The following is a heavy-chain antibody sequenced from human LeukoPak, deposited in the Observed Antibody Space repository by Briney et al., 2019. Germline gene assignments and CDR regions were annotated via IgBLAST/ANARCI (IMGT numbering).Heavy chain of an antibody. CDR3: ARDTADIVVVPAAWKAFDI. Sequence: GGSLRLSCAASGFTFDDYAMHWVRQAPGKGLEWVSGISWNSGSIGYADSVKGRFTISRDNAKNSLYLQMNSLRAEDTAVYYCARDTADIVVVPAAWKAFDIWGQGTMVTVSS. V-gene: IGHV3-9*01. CDR2: ISWNSGSI. D-gene: IGHD2-2*01. CDR1: GFTFDDYA. J-gene: IGHJ3*02.